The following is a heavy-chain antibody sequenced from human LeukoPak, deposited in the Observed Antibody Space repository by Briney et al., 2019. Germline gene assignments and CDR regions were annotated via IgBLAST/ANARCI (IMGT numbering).Heavy chain of an antibody. CDR1: GFTFSSYR. V-gene: IGHV3-7*01. CDR2: IKQDGSEI. Sequence: GGSLRLSCAASGFTFSSYRMNWVRQAPGKGLEWVANIKQDGSEIHYVDSVKGRFTISRDNAKNSLYLQMNSLRADDTAVYFCAREGRDLDYWGQGALVTVSS. CDR3: AREGRDLDY. J-gene: IGHJ4*02.